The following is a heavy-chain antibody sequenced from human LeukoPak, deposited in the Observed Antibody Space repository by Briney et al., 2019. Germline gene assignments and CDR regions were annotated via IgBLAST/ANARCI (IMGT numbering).Heavy chain of an antibody. V-gene: IGHV4-39*07. D-gene: IGHD6-13*01. CDR2: IYYSGST. CDR1: GDSISNSTYY. Sequence: SETLSLTCTVSGDSISNSTYYWAWIRQSPEKGLEWIGSIYYSGSTDYNPSLKSRVTISVDTSKNQFSLKMSSVTAADTAVYYCARDAAAGVFFDYWGQGTLVTVSS. CDR3: ARDAAAGVFFDY. J-gene: IGHJ4*02.